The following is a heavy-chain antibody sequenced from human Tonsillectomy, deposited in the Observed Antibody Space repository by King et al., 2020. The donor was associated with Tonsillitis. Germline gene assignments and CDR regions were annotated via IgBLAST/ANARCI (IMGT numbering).Heavy chain of an antibody. Sequence: VQLVQSGAGVKKPGASVKVSCKVSGYTLTELSMHWVRQAPGKGLEWMGGFDPEDGETIYAQKFQGRVTMTEETSKDTAYMGRSSLRSEDTAVYYCATGGGYCSGGSCDRGWFDPWGQGTLVTVSS. CDR1: GYTLTELS. D-gene: IGHD2-15*01. CDR2: FDPEDGET. CDR3: ATGGGYCSGGSCDRGWFDP. J-gene: IGHJ5*02. V-gene: IGHV1-24*01.